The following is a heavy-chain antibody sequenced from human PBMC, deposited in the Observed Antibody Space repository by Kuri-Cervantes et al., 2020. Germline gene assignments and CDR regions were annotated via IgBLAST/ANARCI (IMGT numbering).Heavy chain of an antibody. CDR1: GGSISSYY. Sequence: SETLSLTCTVSGGSISSYYWSWIRQPPGKGLEWIGYIYYSGSTNYNPSLKSRVTISVDTSKNQFSLKLSSVTAADTAVYYCARGRGYSSSSDYYYYYMDVWGKGTTVTVSS. J-gene: IGHJ6*03. CDR2: IYYSGST. CDR3: ARGRGYSSSSDYYYYYMDV. V-gene: IGHV4-59*13. D-gene: IGHD6-13*01.